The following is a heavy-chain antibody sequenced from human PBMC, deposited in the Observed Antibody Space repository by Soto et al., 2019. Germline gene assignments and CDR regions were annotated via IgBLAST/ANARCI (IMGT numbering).Heavy chain of an antibody. CDR1: GYTFTSYG. V-gene: IGHV1-18*01. CDR2: ISAYNGNT. D-gene: IGHD2-15*01. CDR3: ARGARDIVVVVAARGYYGMDV. J-gene: IGHJ6*02. Sequence: GASVKVSCKASGYTFTSYGISWVRQAPGQGLEWMGWISAYNGNTNYAQKLQGRVTMTTDTSTSTAYMELRSLRSEDTAVYYCARGARDIVVVVAARGYYGMDVWGQGTTVTVSS.